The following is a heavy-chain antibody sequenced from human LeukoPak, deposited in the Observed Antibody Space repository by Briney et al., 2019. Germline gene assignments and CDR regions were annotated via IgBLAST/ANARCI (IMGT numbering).Heavy chain of an antibody. D-gene: IGHD3-16*01. CDR1: GGTSSSYA. Sequence: ASVKVSCKASGGTSSSYAISWVRQAPGQGLEWMGGIIPIFGTANYAQKFQGRVTITADESTSTAYMELSSLRSEDTAVYYCARGEYDYVWGSYYDGYYFDYWGQGTLVTVSS. J-gene: IGHJ4*02. V-gene: IGHV1-69*13. CDR3: ARGEYDYVWGSYYDGYYFDY. CDR2: IIPIFGTA.